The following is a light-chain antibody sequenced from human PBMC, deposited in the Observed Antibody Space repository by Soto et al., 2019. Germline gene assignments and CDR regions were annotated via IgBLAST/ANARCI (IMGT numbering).Light chain of an antibody. J-gene: IGLJ1*01. CDR3: CSYAGSYV. CDR2: EVI. CDR1: SSDVGGYKY. V-gene: IGLV2-11*01. Sequence: QSALTQPPSVSGSPGQSFTISCTGTSSDVGGYKYVSWYQQHPGKAPKLMTYEVIKRPSGVPDRFSGSKSGNTASLTIAGLQAEEEAEYYCCSYAGSYVFGTGTKVTVL.